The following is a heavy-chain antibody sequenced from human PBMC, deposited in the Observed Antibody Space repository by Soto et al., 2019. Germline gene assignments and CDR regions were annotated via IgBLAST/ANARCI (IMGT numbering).Heavy chain of an antibody. J-gene: IGHJ6*02. Sequence: GESLKISCKGSGYSFTSYWISWVRQMPGKGLEWMGRIDPSDSYTNYSPSFQGHVTISADKSISTAYLQWSSLKASDTAMYYCAILRFLEWLSIDYYGMDVWGQGTTVTVSS. V-gene: IGHV5-10-1*01. D-gene: IGHD3-3*01. CDR1: GYSFTSYW. CDR3: AILRFLEWLSIDYYGMDV. CDR2: IDPSDSYT.